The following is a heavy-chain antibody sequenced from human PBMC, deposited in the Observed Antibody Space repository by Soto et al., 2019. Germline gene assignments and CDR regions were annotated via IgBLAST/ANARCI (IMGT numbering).Heavy chain of an antibody. V-gene: IGHV3-48*01. CDR3: ARDEGSSSWLDF. D-gene: IGHD6-13*01. J-gene: IGHJ4*02. Sequence: PGGSLRLSCAASGLTFSIYSMNWVRQAPGKGLEWVSYISSSSSTIHYADSVKGRFTISRDNAKNSLYLQMNSLRAEDTAVYYCARDEGSSSWLDFWGQGTLVTVSS. CDR2: ISSSSSTI. CDR1: GLTFSIYS.